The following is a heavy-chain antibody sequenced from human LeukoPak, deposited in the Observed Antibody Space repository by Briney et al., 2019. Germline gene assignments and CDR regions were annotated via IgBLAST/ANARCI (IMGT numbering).Heavy chain of an antibody. Sequence: GGSLRLSCAASGFTFSSYEMNWVRQAPGKGLEWVSYISSSGSTIYYADSVKGRFTISRDNAKNSLYLQMNSLRAEDTAVYYCARDRTGYYDSSGKGDYWGQGTLVTVSS. D-gene: IGHD3-22*01. CDR2: ISSSGSTI. CDR3: ARDRTGYYDSSGKGDY. V-gene: IGHV3-48*03. CDR1: GFTFSSYE. J-gene: IGHJ4*02.